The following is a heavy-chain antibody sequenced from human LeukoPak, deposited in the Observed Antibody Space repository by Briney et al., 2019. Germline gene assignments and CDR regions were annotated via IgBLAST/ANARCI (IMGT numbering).Heavy chain of an antibody. D-gene: IGHD6-13*01. J-gene: IGHJ4*02. CDR2: ISGSGGST. Sequence: PGGSLRLSCAASGFTFSSYVMSWVRQAPGKGLEWVSTISGSGGSTYYADSVKGRFTISRDISKNMLYLQMNSLRAEDTAVYYCARIPSSRQLLHFDYWGQGTLVTDSS. CDR3: ARIPSSRQLLHFDY. CDR1: GFTFSSYV. V-gene: IGHV3-23*01.